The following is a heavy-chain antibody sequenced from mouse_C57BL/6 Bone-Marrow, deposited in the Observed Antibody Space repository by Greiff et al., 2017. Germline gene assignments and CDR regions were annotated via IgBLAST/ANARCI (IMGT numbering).Heavy chain of an antibody. CDR2: ISSGGSYT. V-gene: IGHV5-6*01. J-gene: IGHJ2*01. Sequence: EVKLMESGGDLVKPGGSLKLSCAASGFTFSSYGMSWVRQTPDKRLEWVATISSGGSYTYYPDRVKGRFTISRDNAKNTLYLQMSSLKSEDTAMYYCARQFSYSNYDYFDYWGQGTTLTVSS. CDR1: GFTFSSYG. CDR3: ARQFSYSNYDYFDY. D-gene: IGHD2-5*01.